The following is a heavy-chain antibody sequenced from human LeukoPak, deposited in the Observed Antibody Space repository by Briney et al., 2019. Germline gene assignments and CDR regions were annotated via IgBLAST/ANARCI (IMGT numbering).Heavy chain of an antibody. D-gene: IGHD5-24*01. V-gene: IGHV4-39*01. Sequence: SETLSLTCTVSGGSISSGDYYWGWIRQPPGKGLEWIGSIYYRGSTYYNPSLKSRVTISVDTSKNQFSLRLSSVIAADTAVYYCARQGYNSAAFDPWGQGTLVTVSS. CDR1: GGSISSGDYY. J-gene: IGHJ5*02. CDR2: IYYRGST. CDR3: ARQGYNSAAFDP.